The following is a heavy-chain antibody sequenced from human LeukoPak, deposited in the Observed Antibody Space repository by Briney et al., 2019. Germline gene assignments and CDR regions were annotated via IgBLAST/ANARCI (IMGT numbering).Heavy chain of an antibody. J-gene: IGHJ4*02. V-gene: IGHV4-34*01. CDR1: GGSFSGYY. Sequence: PSETLSLTCAVYGGSFSGYYWSWIRQPPGKGLEWIGEINHSGSTNYNPSLKSRVAISVDTSKNQFSLKLSSVTAADTAVYYCARGPGYCSSTSCPNWGQGTLVTVSS. CDR2: INHSGST. D-gene: IGHD2-2*01. CDR3: ARGPGYCSSTSCPN.